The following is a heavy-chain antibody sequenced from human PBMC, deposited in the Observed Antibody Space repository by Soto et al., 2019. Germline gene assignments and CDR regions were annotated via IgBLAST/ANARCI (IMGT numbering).Heavy chain of an antibody. CDR3: ASSYAGGGNPFYYYGMDV. Sequence: PSETLSLTCTVSGGSISSGGYYWSWIRQHPGKGLEWIGYIYYSGSTYYNPSLKSRVTISVDTSKNQFSLKLSSVTAADTAVYYCASSYAGGGNPFYYYGMDVWGQGTTVTVSS. J-gene: IGHJ6*02. CDR1: GGSISSGGYY. CDR2: IYYSGST. V-gene: IGHV4-31*03. D-gene: IGHD2-15*01.